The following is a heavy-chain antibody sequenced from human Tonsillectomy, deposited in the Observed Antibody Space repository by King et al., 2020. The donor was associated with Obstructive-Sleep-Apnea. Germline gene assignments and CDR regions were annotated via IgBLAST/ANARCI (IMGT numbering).Heavy chain of an antibody. CDR2: IYGDDDK. V-gene: IGHV2-5*02. CDR3: ARADYYDISGYYRGYY. J-gene: IGHJ4*02. Sequence: TLKESGPTLVKPTQTLTLTCTFSGFSLSTSGVGVGWIRQPPGKALEWLALIYGDDDKRYSPSLRSRLTITKDTSKNQVVLTMTNMDPVDTATYSCARADYYDISGYYRGYYWGQGTLVTVSS. D-gene: IGHD3-22*01. CDR1: GFSLSTSGVG.